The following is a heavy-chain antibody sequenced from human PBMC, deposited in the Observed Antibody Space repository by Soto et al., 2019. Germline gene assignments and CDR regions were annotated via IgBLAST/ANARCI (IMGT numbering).Heavy chain of an antibody. V-gene: IGHV3-23*01. CDR2: ISSSGGST. D-gene: IGHD4-4*01. CDR1: GFTFSSYA. Sequence: PGGSLRLSCAASGFTFSSYAMTWVRQAPGKGLEWVSGISSSGGSTYYADSVKGRFTISRDNSKNTLYVQMNSLRAEDTALYYCAKNSNYRPAPLDYWGQGTLVTVSS. J-gene: IGHJ4*02. CDR3: AKNSNYRPAPLDY.